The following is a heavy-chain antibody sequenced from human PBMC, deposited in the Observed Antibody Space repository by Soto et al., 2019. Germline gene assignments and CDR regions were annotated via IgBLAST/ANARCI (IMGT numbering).Heavy chain of an antibody. CDR2: IYPGDSDT. CDR3: ARQTRYGSGSYYNDDPYYYYGMDV. D-gene: IGHD3-10*01. J-gene: IGHJ6*02. Sequence: GESVKISCKGSGYSFTSYWIGWVRQMPGKGLEWMGIIYPGDSDTRYSPSFQGQVTISADKSISTAYLQWSSLKASDTAMYYCARQTRYGSGSYYNDDPYYYYGMDVWGQGTTVTVSS. V-gene: IGHV5-51*01. CDR1: GYSFTSYW.